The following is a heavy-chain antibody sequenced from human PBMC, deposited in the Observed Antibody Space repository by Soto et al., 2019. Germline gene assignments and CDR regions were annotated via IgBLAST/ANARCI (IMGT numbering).Heavy chain of an antibody. J-gene: IGHJ4*02. CDR1: VGPIRGGGFS. CDR3: ARLQFGEGFDY. CDR2: ILHTGGP. Sequence: TLSLTCASSVGPIRGGGFSWGWFRQPQGKALEGIGSILHTGGPTYTPSLKSRVSMSVDKSKNQFSLHLTSVTAADTAVYYCARLQFGEGFDYWGQGVLVTVSS. D-gene: IGHD3-10*01. V-gene: IGHV4-30-2*01.